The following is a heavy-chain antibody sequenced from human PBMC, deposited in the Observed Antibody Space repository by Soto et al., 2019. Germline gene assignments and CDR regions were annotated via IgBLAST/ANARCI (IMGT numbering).Heavy chain of an antibody. Sequence: GGSLRLSCAASGFTFSNYAMGWVRQAPGKGLEWVSAISGSGDTTYYADSVKGRFTISRDNSKNTLYLQMNSLRAEDTAVYYCAKESTWTRNFDYWGQGTLVTVSS. V-gene: IGHV3-23*01. CDR3: AKESTWTRNFDY. CDR1: GFTFSNYA. J-gene: IGHJ4*02. CDR2: ISGSGDTT. D-gene: IGHD1-1*01.